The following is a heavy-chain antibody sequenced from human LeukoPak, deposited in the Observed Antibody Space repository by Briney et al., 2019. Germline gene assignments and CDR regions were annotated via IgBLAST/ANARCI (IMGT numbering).Heavy chain of an antibody. Sequence: SETLSLTCTVSGGSISSGGYYWSWIRQHPGKGLGWIGYIYYSGSTYYNPSLKSRVTISVDTSKNQFSLKLSSVTAADTAVYYCARGIAARPFDYWGQGTLVTVSS. J-gene: IGHJ4*02. V-gene: IGHV4-31*03. D-gene: IGHD6-6*01. CDR3: ARGIAARPFDY. CDR2: IYYSGST. CDR1: GGSISSGGYY.